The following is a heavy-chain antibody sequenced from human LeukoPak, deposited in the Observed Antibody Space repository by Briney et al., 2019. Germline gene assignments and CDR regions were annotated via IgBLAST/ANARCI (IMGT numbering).Heavy chain of an antibody. V-gene: IGHV4-38-2*02. CDR1: GYSVTSDCF. Sequence: PSETLSLTCSVSGYSVTSDCFWGWIRQPPGKGLEWIATIHHTGSTFYNPSLKSRVTISLDTSKNHFSLMVTSVTAADTAVYYCARVRTRAGNDCWGQGTLVTVSS. CDR3: ARVRTRAGNDC. J-gene: IGHJ4*02. CDR2: IHHTGST.